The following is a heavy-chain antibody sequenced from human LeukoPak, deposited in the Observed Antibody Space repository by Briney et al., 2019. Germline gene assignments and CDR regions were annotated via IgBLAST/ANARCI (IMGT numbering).Heavy chain of an antibody. Sequence: PGGSLRLSCAASGFTFDDYAMHWVRQAPGKGLEWVSSISWNSGSIGYADSVKGRFTISRDDAKNSLCLQMNSLRAEDTALYYCAKDSRGWLTYGMDVWGQGTTVTVSS. V-gene: IGHV3-9*01. CDR1: GFTFDDYA. CDR3: AKDSRGWLTYGMDV. CDR2: ISWNSGSI. J-gene: IGHJ6*02. D-gene: IGHD4/OR15-4a*01.